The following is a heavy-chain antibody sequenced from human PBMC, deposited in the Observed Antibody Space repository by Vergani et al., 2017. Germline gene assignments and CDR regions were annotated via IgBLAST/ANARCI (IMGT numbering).Heavy chain of an antibody. CDR2: IIPILGIA. Sequence: QVQLVQSGAEVKKPGSSVKVSCKASGGTFSSYTIRWVRQAPGQGLEWMGRIIPILGIANYAQKFQGRVTITADKSTSTAYMELSSLRSEDTAVYYCARDPDLFWSGYSNYYGMDVWGQGTTVTVSS. CDR1: GGTFSSYT. V-gene: IGHV1-69*08. D-gene: IGHD3-3*01. J-gene: IGHJ6*02. CDR3: ARDPDLFWSGYSNYYGMDV.